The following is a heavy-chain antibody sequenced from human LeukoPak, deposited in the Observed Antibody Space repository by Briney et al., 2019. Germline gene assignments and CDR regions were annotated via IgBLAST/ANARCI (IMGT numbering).Heavy chain of an antibody. CDR3: GRAFPPLRTSSAGDL. J-gene: IGHJ4*02. Sequence: GGSLRLSCSASGFTFSDYDMNWVRQAPGKGLEWVSSISYLSSHVYYGDSVKGRFSISRDNAKNSLYLLMNSLGAEDTAIYYCGRAFPPLRTSSAGDLWGQGILVTVSS. CDR2: ISYLSSHV. V-gene: IGHV3-21*01. D-gene: IGHD3-16*01. CDR1: GFTFSDYD.